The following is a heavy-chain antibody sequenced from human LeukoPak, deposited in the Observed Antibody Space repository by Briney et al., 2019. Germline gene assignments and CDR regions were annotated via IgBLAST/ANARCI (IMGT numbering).Heavy chain of an antibody. CDR2: IYYSGST. Sequence: SQTLSLTCTVSGGSISSGGYYWSWIRQHPGKGLEWIGYIYYSGSTYYNPSLKSRVTISVDTSKNQFSLKLSSVTAADTAVYYGARVVSAVYGDFLDYWGQGTLVTVSS. CDR1: GGSISSGGYY. J-gene: IGHJ4*02. CDR3: ARVVSAVYGDFLDY. V-gene: IGHV4-31*03. D-gene: IGHD4-17*01.